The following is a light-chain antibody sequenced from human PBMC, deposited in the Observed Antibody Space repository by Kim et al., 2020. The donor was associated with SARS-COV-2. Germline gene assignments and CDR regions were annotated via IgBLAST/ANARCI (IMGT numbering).Light chain of an antibody. CDR2: LYSDGSQ. J-gene: IGLJ3*02. CDR1: SRHSNYA. Sequence: ASVKLTCTLSSRHSNYAIPWHYQQPEKGALYSRKLYSDGSQRKGDWDPGRFSRSSCGAESYRTISRRKTEDEADDYCQSCGTVIQVFGGGTKLTVL. V-gene: IGLV4-69*01. CDR3: QSCGTVIQV.